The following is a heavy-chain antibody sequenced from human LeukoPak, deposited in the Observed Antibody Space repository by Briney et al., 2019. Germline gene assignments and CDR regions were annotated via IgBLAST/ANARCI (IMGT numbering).Heavy chain of an antibody. CDR2: ISRDERKI. V-gene: IGHV3-30-3*01. J-gene: IGHJ6*01. CDR1: GYCFDTFA. CDR3: ASSSVPSNWWAYAMHV. Sequence: GGSLRLSCTAFGYCFDTFAIHALRQILGKVPECVAVISRDERKIYYAGSVKDRFTISRDNSNNTLYLQIDSLRPADTAVYYCASSSVPSNWWAYAMHVWGQGAMRTVSS. D-gene: IGHD2-15*01.